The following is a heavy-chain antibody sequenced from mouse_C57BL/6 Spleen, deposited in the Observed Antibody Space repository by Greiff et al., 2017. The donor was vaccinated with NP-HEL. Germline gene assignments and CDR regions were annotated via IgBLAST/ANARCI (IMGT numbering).Heavy chain of an antibody. Sequence: QVQLQQPGAELVKPGASVKLSCKASGYTFTSYWMQWVKQRPGQGLEWIGEIDPSDSYTNYNQKFKGKATLTVDTSSSTASMQISSLTSEDSAVYYCARRSTTVVVDYWGQGTTLTVSS. V-gene: IGHV1-50*01. J-gene: IGHJ2*01. CDR2: IDPSDSYT. CDR3: ARRSTTVVVDY. CDR1: GYTFTSYW. D-gene: IGHD1-1*01.